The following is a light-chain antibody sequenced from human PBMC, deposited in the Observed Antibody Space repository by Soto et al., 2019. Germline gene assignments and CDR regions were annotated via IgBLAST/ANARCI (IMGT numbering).Light chain of an antibody. CDR3: QQYNNYST. J-gene: IGKJ1*01. V-gene: IGKV1-5*01. CDR1: QSISDW. Sequence: DIQMTQSPSTLSASVGYRVTITCRASQSISDWLAWFQLKPGKAPKLLIYDASSLESGVPSRFSGSGSGTEFTLTIISLQPDDFATYYCQQYNNYSTFGQGTKVDI. CDR2: DAS.